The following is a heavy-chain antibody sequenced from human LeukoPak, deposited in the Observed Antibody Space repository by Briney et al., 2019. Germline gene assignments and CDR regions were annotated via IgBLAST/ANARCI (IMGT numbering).Heavy chain of an antibody. CDR1: GYMFPNYY. V-gene: IGHV1-46*01. CDR2: INPSSGFT. Sequence: ASVKVSCKASGYMFPNYYIHWVRQAPGQGLEWMGIINPSSGFTSHAQKFQGRVTMTTDTSTSTAYMELRSLRSDDTAVYYCAREAVYYDSSGYYWLVVDYWGQGTLVTVSS. CDR3: AREAVYYDSSGYYWLVVDY. D-gene: IGHD3-22*01. J-gene: IGHJ4*02.